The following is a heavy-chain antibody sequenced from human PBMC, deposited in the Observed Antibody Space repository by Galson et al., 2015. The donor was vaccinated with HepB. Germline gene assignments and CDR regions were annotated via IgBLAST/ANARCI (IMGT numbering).Heavy chain of an antibody. D-gene: IGHD3-9*01. CDR3: ARGPSVLRYFDWYGYY. J-gene: IGHJ4*02. CDR2: INPSGGST. CDR1: GYTFTSYY. Sequence: SVKVSCKASGYTFTSYYMHWVRQAPGQGLEWMGIINPSGGSTSYAQKFQGRVTMTRDTSTSTVYMELSSLRSEDTAVYYCARGPSVLRYFDWYGYYWGQGTLVTVSS. V-gene: IGHV1-46*01.